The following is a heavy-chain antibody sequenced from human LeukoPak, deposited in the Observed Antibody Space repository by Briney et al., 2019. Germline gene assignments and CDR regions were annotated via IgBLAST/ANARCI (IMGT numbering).Heavy chain of an antibody. CDR1: GFTFSSYS. D-gene: IGHD6-19*01. J-gene: IGHJ4*02. V-gene: IGHV3-48*01. CDR3: ARVSDISVAAYFDY. Sequence: PGGSLRLSCAASGFTFSSYSMNWVRQAPGKGLEWVSYISRSSSTIYYADSVKGRFTISRDNAKNSVYLQMNSLRAEDTAVYYCARVSDISVAAYFDYWGQGTLVTVSS. CDR2: ISRSSSTI.